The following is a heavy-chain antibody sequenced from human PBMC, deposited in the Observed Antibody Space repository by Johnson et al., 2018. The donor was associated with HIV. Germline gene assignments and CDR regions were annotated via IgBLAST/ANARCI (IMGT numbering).Heavy chain of an antibody. Sequence: QVQLVESGGGVVQPGRSLRLSCAASGFTFSSYAMHWVRQAPGKGLEWVAVISYDGSNKYYADSVKGRFTISRDNSKNTLYLQMNSLRAEDTAVYYCAYSSSPLSGEAFDIWGQGTMVTVSS. CDR1: GFTFSSYA. V-gene: IGHV3-30*04. J-gene: IGHJ3*02. CDR2: ISYDGSNK. D-gene: IGHD6-6*01. CDR3: AYSSSPLSGEAFDI.